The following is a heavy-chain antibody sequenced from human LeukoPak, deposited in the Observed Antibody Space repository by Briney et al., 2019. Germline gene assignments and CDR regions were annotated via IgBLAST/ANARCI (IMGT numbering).Heavy chain of an antibody. J-gene: IGHJ4*02. CDR3: ARERDSSGYFGY. D-gene: IGHD3-22*01. Sequence: SETLSLTCSVSGGSISSYYWSWIRQPPGKGLEWIGYIYYTGSTSYNPSLKSRVTISVDTSKNQFSLKLSSVTAADTAVYYCARERDSSGYFGYWGQGTLVTVSS. V-gene: IGHV4-59*01. CDR1: GGSISSYY. CDR2: IYYTGST.